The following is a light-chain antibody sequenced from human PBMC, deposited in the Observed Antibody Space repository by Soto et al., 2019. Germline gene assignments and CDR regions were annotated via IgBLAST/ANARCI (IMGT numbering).Light chain of an antibody. CDR3: QQRSNWPPHT. V-gene: IGKV3-15*01. CDR2: GVS. J-gene: IGKJ2*01. CDR1: QSVSVN. Sequence: EIVMTQSPGTLSVSPGERATLSCRASQSVSVNLAWYQQKPGQAPRLLIYGVSTRATGIPARFSGSESGTEFTLTISSLQSEDFAVYFCQQRSNWPPHTFGQGTKLQIK.